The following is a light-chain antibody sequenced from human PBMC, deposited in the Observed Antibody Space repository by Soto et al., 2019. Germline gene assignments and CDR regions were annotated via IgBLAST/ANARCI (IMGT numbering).Light chain of an antibody. CDR3: QQSYSTPYT. CDR1: QRITTY. V-gene: IGKV1-39*01. Sequence: IHMTQSPSSLSASVGDRVTITCRASQRITTYLNWYQQKPGKAPKLLISTAATLQGGVTSSFSGSGSGTDFTLTITTLQPEDFATYFCQQSYSTPYTFGQRTKLEIK. J-gene: IGKJ2*01. CDR2: TAA.